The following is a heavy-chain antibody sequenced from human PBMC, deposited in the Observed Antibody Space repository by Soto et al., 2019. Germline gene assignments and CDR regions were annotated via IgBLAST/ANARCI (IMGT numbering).Heavy chain of an antibody. D-gene: IGHD3-22*01. V-gene: IGHV1-18*01. CDR3: APDSRGAGSTHYYESSGSYLFDY. Sequence: ASVKVCCKASGCTFTSYGISWVRQAPGQGLEWMGWISAYNGNTNYAQKLQGRVTMTTDTSTSTAYMELRSLRSDDTAEYYCAPDSRGAGSTHYYESSGSYLFDYWGQGTLVTVSS. CDR2: ISAYNGNT. J-gene: IGHJ4*02. CDR1: GCTFTSYG.